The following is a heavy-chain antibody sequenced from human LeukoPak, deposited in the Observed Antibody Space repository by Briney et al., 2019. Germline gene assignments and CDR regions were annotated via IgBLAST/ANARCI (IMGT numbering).Heavy chain of an antibody. V-gene: IGHV3-7*01. CDR3: SRVLRQYDILTGYSTWGAFDI. J-gene: IGHJ3*02. D-gene: IGHD3-9*01. Sequence: GGSLRLSCAASGFTFSTYWMSWVRQAPGKGLEWVANIKQDGSEKYYVDSVKGRFTISRDNAKNSLYLQMNSLRAEDTAVYFCSRVLRQYDILTGYSTWGAFDIWGQGTMVTVSS. CDR2: IKQDGSEK. CDR1: GFTFSTYW.